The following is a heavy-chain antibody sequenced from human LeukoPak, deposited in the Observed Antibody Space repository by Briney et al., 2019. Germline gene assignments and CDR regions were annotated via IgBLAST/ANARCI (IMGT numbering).Heavy chain of an antibody. Sequence: ASVKVSCKASGYTFTGYYMHWVRQAPGQGLEWMGWINPNSGGTNHAQKFQGRVTMTRDTSISTAYMELSRLRSDDTAVYYCATLWFGELGDYWGQGTLVTVSS. CDR3: ATLWFGELGDY. CDR2: INPNSGGT. J-gene: IGHJ4*02. V-gene: IGHV1-2*02. D-gene: IGHD3-10*01. CDR1: GYTFTGYY.